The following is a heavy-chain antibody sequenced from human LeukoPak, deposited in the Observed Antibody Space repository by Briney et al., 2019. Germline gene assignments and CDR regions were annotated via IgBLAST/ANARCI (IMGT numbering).Heavy chain of an antibody. V-gene: IGHV4-39*07. D-gene: IGHD6-6*01. Sequence: SETLSLTCNVSGGSISTETYYWGWIRQPPGKGLEWIGSIHYSGSTYDDAALKSRLTISVDTSKSQFSLRLSSVTAADTAMYYCAREDSAARPLVYWGQGALVTVSS. CDR3: AREDSAARPLVY. CDR1: GGSISTETYY. CDR2: IHYSGST. J-gene: IGHJ4*02.